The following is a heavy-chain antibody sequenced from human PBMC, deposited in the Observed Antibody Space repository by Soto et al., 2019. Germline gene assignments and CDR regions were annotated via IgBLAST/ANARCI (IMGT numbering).Heavy chain of an antibody. V-gene: IGHV3-9*01. CDR1: GFTFDDYA. CDR2: ISWNSGSI. Sequence: TGGSLRLSCAASGFTFDDYAMHWVRQAPGKGLEWVSGISWNSGSIGYADSVKGRFTISRDNAKNSLYLQMNSLRAEDTALYYCAKDASVRGYSYGGSFDYWGQGTLVTVSS. J-gene: IGHJ4*02. CDR3: AKDASVRGYSYGGSFDY. D-gene: IGHD5-18*01.